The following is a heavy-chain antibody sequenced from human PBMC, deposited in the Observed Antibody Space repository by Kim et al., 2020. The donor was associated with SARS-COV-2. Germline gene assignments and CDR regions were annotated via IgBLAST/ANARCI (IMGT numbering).Heavy chain of an antibody. CDR3: ARDPVGALRYFDWSSPRV. CDR1: GFTFSSYW. Sequence: GGSLRLSCAASGFTFSSYWMSWVRQAPGKGLEWVANIKQDGSEKYYVDSVKGRFTISRDNAKNSLYLQMNSLRAEDTAVYYCARDPVGALRYFDWSSPRVGGQGTLVTVSS. J-gene: IGHJ4*02. V-gene: IGHV3-7*01. CDR2: IKQDGSEK. D-gene: IGHD3-9*01.